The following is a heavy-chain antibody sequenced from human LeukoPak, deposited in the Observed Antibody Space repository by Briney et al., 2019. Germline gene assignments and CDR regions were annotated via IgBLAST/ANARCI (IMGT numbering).Heavy chain of an antibody. Sequence: AGGSLRLSCVASGFSFINYWMSWVRQAPGMGLEWVAIINQDGSERYYVDSVKGRFTVSRDSAKNSLYLQMNSLRAEDTAVYYFARAFGGSYYFDYGGKGTRVIVSS. V-gene: IGHV3-7*01. CDR1: GFSFINYW. J-gene: IGHJ4*02. CDR2: INQDGSER. CDR3: ARAFGGSYYFDY. D-gene: IGHD3-16*01.